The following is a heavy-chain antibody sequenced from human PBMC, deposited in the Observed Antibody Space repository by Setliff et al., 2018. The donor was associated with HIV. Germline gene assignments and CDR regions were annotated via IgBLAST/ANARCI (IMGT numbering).Heavy chain of an antibody. CDR2: ISSSGSTR. Sequence: GGSLRLSCAASGFTFSSYEMNWVRQAPGKGLEWVSYISSSGSTRYYAVSVKGRFTISRDNAKNSLDLEMHSLTDEDTAVYYCVRDPGGIFDAFDVWGQGTMVTVSS. J-gene: IGHJ3*01. D-gene: IGHD3-3*01. CDR1: GFTFSSYE. V-gene: IGHV3-48*03. CDR3: VRDPGGIFDAFDV.